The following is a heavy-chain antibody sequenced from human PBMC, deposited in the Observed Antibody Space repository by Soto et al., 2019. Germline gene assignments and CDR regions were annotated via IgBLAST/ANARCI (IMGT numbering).Heavy chain of an antibody. D-gene: IGHD3-3*01. Sequence: GGSLRLSCAASGFTFSSYGMHWVRQAPGKGLEWVAVISYDGSNKYYADSVKGRFTISRDNSKNTLYLQMNSLRAEDTAVYYCAKAEKRTYYDFWSGFGSSYYYYYGMDVWGQGTTVTVSS. J-gene: IGHJ6*02. CDR1: GFTFSSYG. V-gene: IGHV3-30*18. CDR3: AKAEKRTYYDFWSGFGSSYYYYYGMDV. CDR2: ISYDGSNK.